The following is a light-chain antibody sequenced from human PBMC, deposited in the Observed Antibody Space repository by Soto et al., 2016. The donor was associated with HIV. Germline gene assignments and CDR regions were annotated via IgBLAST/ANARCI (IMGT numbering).Light chain of an antibody. CDR3: QVWDDTSDHVV. CDR1: NIGRKS. V-gene: IGLV3-21*03. CDR2: DDS. J-gene: IGLJ3*02. Sequence: SYELTQAPSVSVAPGKTATITCGGNNIGRKSVHWYQQKPGQALILVVYDDSDRPTGIPARFSGLNSDNTATLTISGVEDGDEADYYCQVWDDTSDHVVFGGGTKLTVL.